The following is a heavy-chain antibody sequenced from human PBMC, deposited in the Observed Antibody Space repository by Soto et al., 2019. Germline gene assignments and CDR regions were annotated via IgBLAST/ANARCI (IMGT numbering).Heavy chain of an antibody. D-gene: IGHD3-10*01. V-gene: IGHV3-30*03. CDR2: ISFDGRNK. CDR3: AREESRGLDY. J-gene: IGHJ4*02. CDR1: GFTFSPYG. Sequence: QVQLVESGGGVVQPGRSLRLSCEASGFTFSPYGMHWVRQAPGKGLEWVAVISFDGRNKYNADSVKGRFTISRDNSKNTLYLQVNSLRAEDTAVYYWAREESRGLDYWGQGTLVTVSS.